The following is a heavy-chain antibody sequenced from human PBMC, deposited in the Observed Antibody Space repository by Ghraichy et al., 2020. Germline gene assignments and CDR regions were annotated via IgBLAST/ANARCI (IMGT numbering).Heavy chain of an antibody. V-gene: IGHV4-31*03. J-gene: IGHJ6*02. Sequence: SETLSLTCTVSGGSISSGGYYWSWIRQHPGKGLEWIGYIYYSGSTYYNPSLKSRVTISVDTSKNQFSLKLSSVTAADTAVYYCARVGWSGGSCYTGDYYGMDVGGQGTTVTVTS. CDR1: GGSISSGGYY. D-gene: IGHD2-15*01. CDR2: IYYSGST. CDR3: ARVGWSGGSCYTGDYYGMDV.